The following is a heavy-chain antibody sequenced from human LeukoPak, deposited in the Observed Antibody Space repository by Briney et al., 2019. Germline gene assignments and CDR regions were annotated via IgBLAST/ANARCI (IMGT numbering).Heavy chain of an antibody. D-gene: IGHD5-24*01. J-gene: IGHJ4*02. CDR1: GGSISSYY. V-gene: IGHV4-59*01. CDR3: AREEDGYNPGFDY. CDR2: IYYSGST. Sequence: SETLSLTFTVSGGSISSYYWSWIRQPPGKGLEWIGYIYYSGSTNYNPSLKSRVTISVDTSKNQFSLKLSSVTAADTAVYYCAREEDGYNPGFDYWGQGTLVTVSS.